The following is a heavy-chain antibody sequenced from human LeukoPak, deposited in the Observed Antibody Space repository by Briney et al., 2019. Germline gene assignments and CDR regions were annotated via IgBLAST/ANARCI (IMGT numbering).Heavy chain of an antibody. CDR2: INHSGST. D-gene: IGHD1-26*01. CDR1: GGSFIGYY. J-gene: IGHJ4*02. Sequence: PSETLSLTCAVYGGSFIGYYWSWIRQPPGKGLEWIGEINHSGSTNYNPSLKSRVTISVDTSKNQFSLKLSSVTAADTAVYYCARGDSGSYPGNYFDYWGQGTLVTVSS. V-gene: IGHV4-34*01. CDR3: ARGDSGSYPGNYFDY.